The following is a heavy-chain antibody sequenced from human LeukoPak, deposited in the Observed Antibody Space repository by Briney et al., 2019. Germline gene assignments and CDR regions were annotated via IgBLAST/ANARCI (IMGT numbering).Heavy chain of an antibody. Sequence: GASVKVSCKASGGTFSSYAISWVRQAPGQGLEWMGGIIPIFGTANYAQKFQGRVTITTDESTSTAYMELSSLRSEDTAVYYCARGGLMQLRYDLDYWGQGTLVTVSS. CDR2: IIPIFGTA. D-gene: IGHD5-12*01. CDR1: GGTFSSYA. V-gene: IGHV1-69*05. J-gene: IGHJ4*02. CDR3: ARGGLMQLRYDLDY.